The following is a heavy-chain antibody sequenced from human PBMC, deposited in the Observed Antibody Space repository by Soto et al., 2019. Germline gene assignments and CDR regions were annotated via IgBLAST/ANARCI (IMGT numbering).Heavy chain of an antibody. Sequence: EMQLVESGGGLVQPGGSLRLSCAGSGLTLRNDWLSWVRQAPGKGLEWVANINQDGSERYYVDSVRGRFTISRDNVENSLYLQLNSLRPEDTAVYYCAVYGYGVSAAAYWGQGTLVTVSS. CDR3: AVYGYGVSAAAY. V-gene: IGHV3-7*03. CDR1: GLTLRNDW. D-gene: IGHD4-17*01. J-gene: IGHJ4*02. CDR2: INQDGSER.